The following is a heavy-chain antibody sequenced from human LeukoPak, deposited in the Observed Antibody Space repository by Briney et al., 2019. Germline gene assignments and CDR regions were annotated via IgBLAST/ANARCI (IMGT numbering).Heavy chain of an antibody. CDR3: AREGPYYDFWSGYSFYYYYMDV. CDR2: IYTSGST. Sequence: PSETLSLTCTVSGGSISSGSYYWSWIRQPAGKGLEWIGRIYTSGSTNYNPSLKSRVTISVDTSKNQFSLKLSSVTAADTAVYYCAREGPYYDFWSGYSFYYYYMDVWGKGTTVTVSS. J-gene: IGHJ6*03. CDR1: GGSISSGSYY. V-gene: IGHV4-61*02. D-gene: IGHD3-3*01.